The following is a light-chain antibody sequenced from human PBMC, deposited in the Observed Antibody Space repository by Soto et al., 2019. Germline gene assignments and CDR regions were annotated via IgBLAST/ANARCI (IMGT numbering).Light chain of an antibody. CDR2: KAS. V-gene: IGKV1-5*03. CDR1: QSISSW. Sequence: DIQMTQSPSTLSASVGDRVTITCRASQSISSWLAWYQQKPGKAPKLLIYKASSLDIGVTSRFSGSGSETEFTISISRLQPDDFSSYYYQHYNSYAWTFGQGTKVEIK. CDR3: QHYNSYAWT. J-gene: IGKJ1*01.